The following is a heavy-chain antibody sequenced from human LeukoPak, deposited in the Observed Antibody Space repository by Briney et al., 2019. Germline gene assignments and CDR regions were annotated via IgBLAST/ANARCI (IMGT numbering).Heavy chain of an antibody. CDR3: AKDHYDTGGTYSFDP. Sequence: GGSLRLSCAASGFTFSSYGMHWVRQAPGRGLEWVAVISFDGNNKYYADSVKGRFTISRDNSKNRLYLQMNSLRAEDTAVYYCAKDHYDTGGTYSFDPWGQGTLVTVSS. CDR1: GFTFSSYG. D-gene: IGHD2-8*02. CDR2: ISFDGNNK. V-gene: IGHV3-30*18. J-gene: IGHJ5*02.